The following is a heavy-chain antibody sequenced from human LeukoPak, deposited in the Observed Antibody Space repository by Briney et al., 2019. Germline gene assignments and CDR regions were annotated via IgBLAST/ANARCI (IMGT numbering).Heavy chain of an antibody. CDR3: ARDYFLDDYVWGSYRYSDY. Sequence: PSETLSLTCAVYGGSFSGYYWSWIRQPPGKGLEWIGYIYYSGSTNYNPSLKSRVTISVDTSKNQFSLKLSSVTAADTAVYYCARDYFLDDYVWGSYRYSDYWGQGTLVTVSS. CDR1: GGSFSGYY. V-gene: IGHV4-59*12. J-gene: IGHJ4*02. D-gene: IGHD3-16*02. CDR2: IYYSGST.